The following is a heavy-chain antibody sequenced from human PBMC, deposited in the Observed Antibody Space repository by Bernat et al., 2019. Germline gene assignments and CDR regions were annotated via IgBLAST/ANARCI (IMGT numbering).Heavy chain of an antibody. D-gene: IGHD1-26*01. CDR2: ISYDGSNK. V-gene: IGHV3-30-3*01. Sequence: QVQLVESGGGVVQPGRSLRLSCAASGFTFSSYAMHWVRQAPGKGLEWVAVISYDGSNKYYADSVKGRFTISRDNSKNTLYLQMNSLRAEDTAVYYCARDPLLKREPYYWGKGTLITVSS. CDR3: ARDPLLKREPYY. J-gene: IGHJ4*02. CDR1: GFTFSSYA.